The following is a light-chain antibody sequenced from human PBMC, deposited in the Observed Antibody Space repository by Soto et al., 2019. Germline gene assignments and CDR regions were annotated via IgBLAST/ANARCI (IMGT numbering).Light chain of an antibody. J-gene: IGLJ3*02. CDR2: SNN. Sequence: QLVLTQPPSASGTPGQRVTLSCSGSSSNIGSNTVNWYQQLPGTAPKVFFYSNNQRPSGVADRFSGSKSGTSASLAISGLQSEDEADYYCAAWDDSLNGPVFGGGTKLTVL. CDR3: AAWDDSLNGPV. CDR1: SSNIGSNT. V-gene: IGLV1-44*01.